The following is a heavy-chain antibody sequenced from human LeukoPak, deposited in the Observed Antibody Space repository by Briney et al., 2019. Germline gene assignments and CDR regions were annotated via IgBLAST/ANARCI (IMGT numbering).Heavy chain of an antibody. CDR2: ISYDGPNK. D-gene: IGHD2-15*01. V-gene: IGHV3-30*04. CDR1: GFTFSTYA. Sequence: GGSLRLSCAASGFTFSTYAMHWVRQAPGKGLEWVAVISYDGPNKYYADSVKGRFTTSRDNSKNTLYPQMNSLRAEDTAVYYCAKDFAKYCSGGCDFQHWGQGTLVTVSS. J-gene: IGHJ1*01. CDR3: AKDFAKYCSGGCDFQH.